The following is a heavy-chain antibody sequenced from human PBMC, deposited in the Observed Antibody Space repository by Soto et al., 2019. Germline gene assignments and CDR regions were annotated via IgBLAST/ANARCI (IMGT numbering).Heavy chain of an antibody. V-gene: IGHV3-48*02. CDR2: ISPSGDTT. CDR3: ARNPSGDYVPDV. Sequence: EVQLVESGGGLAQPGGSLRLSCATSGFSFSTYSMNWVRKAPGKGLEWVSYISPSGDTTYYAGSVRGRFTISRDNADNALSLQMNSLRDEDTAVYYCARNPSGDYVPDVLGQGTTVTVSS. D-gene: IGHD4-17*01. J-gene: IGHJ6*02. CDR1: GFSFSTYS.